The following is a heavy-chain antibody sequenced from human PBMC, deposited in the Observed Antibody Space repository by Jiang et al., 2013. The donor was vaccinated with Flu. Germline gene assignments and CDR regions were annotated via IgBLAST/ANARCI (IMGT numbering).Heavy chain of an antibody. D-gene: IGHD2-2*01. V-gene: IGHV4-61*02. J-gene: IGHJ5*02. CDR3: AREIRDVDQLWFDP. CDR2: IYTSGST. Sequence: PGLVKPSQTLSLICSVSGGPINSGSYYWSWIRQPAGEGLEWIGRIYTSGSTTYNPSLKSRVTISLDTSKNQFSLKLTSVTAADTAVYYCAREIRDVDQLWFDPWGQGTLVTVSS. CDR1: GGPINSGSYY.